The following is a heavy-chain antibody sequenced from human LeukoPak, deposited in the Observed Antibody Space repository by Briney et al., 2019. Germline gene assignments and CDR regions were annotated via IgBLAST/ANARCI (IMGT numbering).Heavy chain of an antibody. CDR2: INSDGSST. D-gene: IGHD6-19*01. Sequence: GGSLRLSCAASGCTFSSYWMHWVRQAPGKGLVWVSRINSDGSSTSYADSVKGRSTISRDNAKNSLYLQMNSLRAEDTAVYYCAREGYSSGWYGRAFDIWGQGTMVTVSS. CDR1: GCTFSSYW. J-gene: IGHJ3*02. CDR3: AREGYSSGWYGRAFDI. V-gene: IGHV3-74*01.